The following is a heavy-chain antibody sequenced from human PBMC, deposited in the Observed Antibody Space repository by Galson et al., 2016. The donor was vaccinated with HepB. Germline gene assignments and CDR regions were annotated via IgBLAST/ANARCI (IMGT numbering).Heavy chain of an antibody. CDR2: IGRGGDT. CDR1: GFTFSRSD. D-gene: IGHD5/OR15-5a*01. V-gene: IGHV3-13*01. Sequence: SLRLSCAASGFTFSRSDMHWVRQGTGKGLEWVSAIGRGGDTYYSDSVEGRFTISRENAKNSLYLEMNSLRAGDTAVYYCVREIKDEVSVGWYFDLWGRGTLVTVSS. CDR3: VREIKDEVSVGWYFDL. J-gene: IGHJ2*01.